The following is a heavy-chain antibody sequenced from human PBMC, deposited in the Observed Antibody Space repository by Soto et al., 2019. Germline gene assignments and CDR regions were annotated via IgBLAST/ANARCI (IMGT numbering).Heavy chain of an antibody. V-gene: IGHV3-30*03. CDR3: ARPGSGWTNWFDP. CDR2: ISYDGSNK. D-gene: IGHD6-19*01. CDR1: GFTFSSYG. J-gene: IGHJ5*02. Sequence: GGSLRLSCAASGFTFSSYGMHWVRQAPGKGLEWVAVISYDGSNKYYADSVKGRFTISRDNSKSTLYLQMNSLRAEDTAVYYCARPGSGWTNWFDPWGQGTLVTVSS.